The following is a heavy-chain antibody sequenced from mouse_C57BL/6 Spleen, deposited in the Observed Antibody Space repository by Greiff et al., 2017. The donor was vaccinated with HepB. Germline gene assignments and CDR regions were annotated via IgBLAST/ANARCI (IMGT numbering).Heavy chain of an antibody. J-gene: IGHJ4*01. CDR3: ARSNSGTGYAMDY. D-gene: IGHD4-1*01. CDR2: INPSSGYT. V-gene: IGHV1-7*01. Sequence: QVQLKESGAELAKPGASVKLSCKASGYTFTSYWMHWVKQRPGQGLEWIGYINPSSGYTKYNQKFKDKATLTADKSSSTAYMQLSSLTYEYSAVYYCARSNSGTGYAMDYWGQGTSVTVSS. CDR1: GYTFTSYW.